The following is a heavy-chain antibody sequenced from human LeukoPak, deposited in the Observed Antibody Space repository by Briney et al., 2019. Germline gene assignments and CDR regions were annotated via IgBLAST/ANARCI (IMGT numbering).Heavy chain of an antibody. CDR2: ISISSTTI. J-gene: IGHJ4*02. Sequence: GGSLRLSCLASGFTFSGHSMNWVRQAPGKGLEWVSYISISSTTINYADSVKGRFTISRDNAKNSLYLQMNSLRDEDTAVYYCARVMYGGISYSVDYWGQGTLVTVSS. V-gene: IGHV3-48*02. CDR1: GFTFSGHS. CDR3: ARVMYGGISYSVDY. D-gene: IGHD1-26*01.